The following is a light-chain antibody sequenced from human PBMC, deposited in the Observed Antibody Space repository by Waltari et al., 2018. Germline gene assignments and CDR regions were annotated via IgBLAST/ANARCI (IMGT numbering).Light chain of an antibody. CDR1: QSVGSWR. Sequence: CRASQSVGSWRLAWYKQKRGEATWVIIYGACRGATGIPDRFGGSGAGTDFSLTISRLEPEDFAVYCCQQHGTLPGTFGQGTKVEIK. CDR3: QQHGTLPGT. CDR2: GAC. J-gene: IGKJ1*01. V-gene: IGKV3-20*01.